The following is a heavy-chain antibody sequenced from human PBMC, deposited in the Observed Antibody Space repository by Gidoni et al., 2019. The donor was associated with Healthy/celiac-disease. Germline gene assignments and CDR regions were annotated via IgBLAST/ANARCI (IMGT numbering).Heavy chain of an antibody. CDR2: IYYSGST. J-gene: IGHJ4*02. CDR3: ARENWSGDILTGYYDY. Sequence: QVQLQESGPGLVKPSQTLSLTCTVSGGSISRGGYYWSWIRQHPGKGLEWIGYIYYSGSTYYNPSLKSRVTISVDTSKNQFSRKLSSVTAADTAVYYCARENWSGDILTGYYDYWGQGTLVTVSS. D-gene: IGHD3-9*01. CDR1: GGSISRGGYY. V-gene: IGHV4-31*03.